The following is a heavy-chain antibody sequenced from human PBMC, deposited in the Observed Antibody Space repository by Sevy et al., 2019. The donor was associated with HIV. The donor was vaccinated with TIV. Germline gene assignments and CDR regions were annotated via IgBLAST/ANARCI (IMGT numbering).Heavy chain of an antibody. V-gene: IGHV4-59*08. D-gene: IGHD1-26*01. CDR1: GGSITSLY. Sequence: SETLSLTCTVSGGSITSLYWNWILQPPGKGLEWIANIYYNGHINYNPSLMSRVTLSLDTSKNQFSLRLSSVTAADTAMYYCAGENAWGRGYSWGQGTLVTVSS. CDR2: IYYNGHI. J-gene: IGHJ4*02. CDR3: AGENAWGRGYS.